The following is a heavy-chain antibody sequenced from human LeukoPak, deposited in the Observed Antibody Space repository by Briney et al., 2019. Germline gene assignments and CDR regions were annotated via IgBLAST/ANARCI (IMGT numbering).Heavy chain of an antibody. V-gene: IGHV3-7*01. CDR2: INQDGSEK. D-gene: IGHD3-10*01. CDR1: GFTFSSYS. Sequence: GGSLRLSCAASGFTFSSYSMNWVRQAPGKGLEWVANINQDGSEKYYVDSVKGRFTISRDNAKNSLFLQMNSQRAEDTAVYYCARDRGNIGYWGQGTLVTVSS. CDR3: ARDRGNIGY. J-gene: IGHJ4*02.